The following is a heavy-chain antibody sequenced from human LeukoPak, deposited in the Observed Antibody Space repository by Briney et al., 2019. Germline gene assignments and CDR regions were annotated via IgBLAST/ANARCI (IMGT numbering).Heavy chain of an antibody. V-gene: IGHV3-33*01. D-gene: IGHD5-12*01. Sequence: PGGSLRLSCAASGFTFSSYGMHWVRQAPGKGLEWVAVIWYDGSNKYYADSVKGRFTISRDNSKNTLYLQMNSLRAEDTAVYYCARAPEGGSGYPFDYWGQGTLVTVSS. CDR1: GFTFSSYG. CDR2: IWYDGSNK. CDR3: ARAPEGGSGYPFDY. J-gene: IGHJ4*02.